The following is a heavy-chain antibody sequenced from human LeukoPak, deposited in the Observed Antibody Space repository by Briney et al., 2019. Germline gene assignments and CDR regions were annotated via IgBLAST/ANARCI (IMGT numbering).Heavy chain of an antibody. CDR2: IWSGGSDS. J-gene: IGHJ4*02. Sequence: GGSLRLSCVASGFTFRSHGMHWVRQAPGKGLEWVALIWSGGSDSVYADSVKGRFTISRDNAENSLYLQMNSLKAEDTAVYYCGRFTRSGDSVYWGQGTLVTVSS. CDR1: GFTFRSHG. V-gene: IGHV3-33*03. CDR3: GRFTRSGDSVY. D-gene: IGHD7-27*01.